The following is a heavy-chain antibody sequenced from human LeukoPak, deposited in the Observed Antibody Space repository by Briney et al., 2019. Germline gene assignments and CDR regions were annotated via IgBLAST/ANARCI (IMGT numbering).Heavy chain of an antibody. CDR1: GFTVSSNY. D-gene: IGHD5-12*01. V-gene: IGHV3-53*01. CDR2: IYSGGGT. CDR3: ARGTGGYALGY. Sequence: GGSLRLSCAASGFTVSSNYMSWVRQAPGKGLEWVSVIYSGGGTYYADAVKGRFTISRDNSKNTLYLQMNSLRAEDTAVYYCARGTGGYALGYWGQGTLVTVSS. J-gene: IGHJ4*02.